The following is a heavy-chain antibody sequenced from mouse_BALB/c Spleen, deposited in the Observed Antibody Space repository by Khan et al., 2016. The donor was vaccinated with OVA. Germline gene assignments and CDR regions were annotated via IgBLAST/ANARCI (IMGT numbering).Heavy chain of an antibody. CDR3: ATLEFYGSRVYFDY. CDR1: GFTFSSYG. D-gene: IGHD1-1*01. CDR2: ISSGGNYT. Sequence: EVELVEFGGDLVKPGGSLKLSCAASGFTFSSYGMSWVRQTPDKRLEWVATISSGGNYTYYPDSVKGRFTISRDNAKNTLYLPMSSLKSEDTAMYCGATLEFYGSRVYFDYWGQGTTLTVSS. J-gene: IGHJ2*01. V-gene: IGHV5-6*01.